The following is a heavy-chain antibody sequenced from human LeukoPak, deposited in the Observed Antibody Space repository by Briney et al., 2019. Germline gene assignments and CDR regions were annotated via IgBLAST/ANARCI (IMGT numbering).Heavy chain of an antibody. CDR1: GFTFSSYA. CDR2: ISGSGGST. J-gene: IGHJ4*02. Sequence: PGGSLRLSCAASGFTFSSYAMSWVRQAPGKGLEGGSAISGSGGSTYYADSVKGRFTISRDNSKNTLYLQMNSLRAEDAGVYSCAQRPSGSYYTQYYFDYWGQGTMVTVSS. CDR3: AQRPSGSYYTQYYFDY. V-gene: IGHV3-23*01. D-gene: IGHD3-10*01.